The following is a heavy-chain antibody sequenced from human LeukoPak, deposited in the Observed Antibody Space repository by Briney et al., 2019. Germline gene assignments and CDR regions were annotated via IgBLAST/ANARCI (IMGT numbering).Heavy chain of an antibody. V-gene: IGHV3-43*02. CDR1: GFTFDDYA. Sequence: GGSLRLSCAASGFTFDDYAMHWGRQAPGKCLEWVSLISGVGGSTYYADSVKGRFSISRNNRKNSLYLQMNSLRTEDTALYYCAKDIEYDSSGYYLDPEYYFDYWGQRTLVTVSS. CDR2: ISGVGGST. CDR3: AKDIEYDSSGYYLDPEYYFDY. D-gene: IGHD3-22*01. J-gene: IGHJ4*02.